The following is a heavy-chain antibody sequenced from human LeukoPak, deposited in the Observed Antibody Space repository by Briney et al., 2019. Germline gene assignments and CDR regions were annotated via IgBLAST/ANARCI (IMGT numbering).Heavy chain of an antibody. CDR2: IYYSGST. Sequence: SETLSLTCTVSGGSISSGDYYWSWIRQHPGKGLEWIGYIYYSGSTYYNPSLKSRVTISVDTSKNQFSLKLSSVTAADTAVYYCASTGSGTVDYWGQGTLVTVSS. V-gene: IGHV4-31*03. D-gene: IGHD3-10*01. CDR3: ASTGSGTVDY. CDR1: GGSISSGDYY. J-gene: IGHJ4*02.